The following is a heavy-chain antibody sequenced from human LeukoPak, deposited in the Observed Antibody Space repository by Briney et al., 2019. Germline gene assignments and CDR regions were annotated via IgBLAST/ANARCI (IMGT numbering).Heavy chain of an antibody. V-gene: IGHV3-30*04. CDR1: GFTFSNYP. J-gene: IGHJ6*03. CDR3: AKGGGYEAQYYYYYMDV. D-gene: IGHD5-12*01. CDR2: ISYDGSNK. Sequence: GGSLRLSCAASGFTFSNYPMHWVRQAPGKGLEWVAVISYDGSNKYYADSVKGRFTVSRDNSKNTLYLQMKSLRAEDTAVYYCAKGGGYEAQYYYYYMDVWGKGTTVTVSS.